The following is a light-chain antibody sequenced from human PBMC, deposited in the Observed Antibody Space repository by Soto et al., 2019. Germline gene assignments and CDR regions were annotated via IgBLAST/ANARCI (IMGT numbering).Light chain of an antibody. Sequence: DIVMTQSPDSLAVSLGERATINCKFSQSVLSSSNNKNYLAWFQQKPGQPPKLLIYWASTRESGVPDRISGTGSGTDFTLTIGSLQAEDVAVYYCQHYYTVPVTGGGGTKVEIK. J-gene: IGKJ4*01. CDR3: QHYYTVPVT. V-gene: IGKV4-1*01. CDR1: QSVLSSSNNKNY. CDR2: WAS.